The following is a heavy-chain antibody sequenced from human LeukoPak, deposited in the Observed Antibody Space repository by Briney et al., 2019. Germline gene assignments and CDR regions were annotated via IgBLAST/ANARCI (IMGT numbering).Heavy chain of an antibody. Sequence: ESGGSLRLSCAASGFTFSSYAMSWVRQAPGKGLEWVSAISGSGGSTYYADSVKGRFTISRDNPKNTLYLQMNSLRAEDTAVYYCAKAAVRYFDWLFTPFDYWGQGTLVTVSS. D-gene: IGHD3-9*01. CDR1: GFTFSSYA. J-gene: IGHJ4*02. CDR3: AKAAVRYFDWLFTPFDY. CDR2: ISGSGGST. V-gene: IGHV3-23*01.